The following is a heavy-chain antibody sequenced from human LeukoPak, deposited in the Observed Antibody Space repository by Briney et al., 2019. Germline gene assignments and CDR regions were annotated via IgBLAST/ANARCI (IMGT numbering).Heavy chain of an antibody. CDR1: GGTFSSYA. Sequence: ASVKVSCKASGGTFSSYAISWVRQAPGQGLEWMGGIIPIFGTANYAQKFQGRVTITADESTSTAYMELSSLRSEDTAVYYCAREKRDFTIFGVVTDAFDIWGQGTMVTVSS. CDR2: IIPIFGTA. V-gene: IGHV1-69*13. J-gene: IGHJ3*02. D-gene: IGHD3-3*01. CDR3: AREKRDFTIFGVVTDAFDI.